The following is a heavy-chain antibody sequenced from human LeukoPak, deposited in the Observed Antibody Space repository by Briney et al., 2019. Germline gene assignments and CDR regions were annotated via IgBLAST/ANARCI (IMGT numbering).Heavy chain of an antibody. CDR2: INSDGSTT. CDR1: GFTLSSYW. J-gene: IGHJ4*02. CDR3: ARVLEGWHRYYFDY. V-gene: IGHV3-74*01. Sequence: GGSLRLSCGASGFTLSSYWMHWVRQAPGKGLVWVSRINSDGSTTNYADSVKGRFTISRDNAKNTLYLQMNSLRAEDTAVYYCARVLEGWHRYYFDYWGQGTLVTVSS. D-gene: IGHD3-3*01.